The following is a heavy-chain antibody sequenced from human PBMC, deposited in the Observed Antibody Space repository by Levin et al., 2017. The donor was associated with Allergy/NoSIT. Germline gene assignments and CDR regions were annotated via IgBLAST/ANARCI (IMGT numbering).Heavy chain of an antibody. D-gene: IGHD3-10*01. V-gene: IGHV5-51*01. CDR3: ARSPLRWVGEVLSPDAFDI. CDR2: IYPGDSDT. J-gene: IGHJ3*02. Sequence: GESLKISCKGSGYSFTSYWIGWVRQMPGKGLEWMGIIYPGDSDTRYSPSFQGQVTISADKSISTTYLQWSSLKASDTAMYYCARSPLRWVGEVLSPDAFDIWGQGTMVTVSS. CDR1: GYSFTSYW.